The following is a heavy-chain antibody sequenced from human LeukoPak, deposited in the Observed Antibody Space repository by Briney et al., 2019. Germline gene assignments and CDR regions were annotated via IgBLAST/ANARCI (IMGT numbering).Heavy chain of an antibody. J-gene: IGHJ4*02. CDR2: ISGSGGST. CDR1: GFTFSSYA. D-gene: IGHD3-16*02. V-gene: IGHV3-23*01. CDR3: AKARRSSYTGGFDY. Sequence: GGSLRLSCAASGFTFSSYAMSWVRQAPGKGLEWVSAISGSGGSTYYADSVKGRFTISRDNSKNPLYLQMNSLRAEDTAVYYCAKARRSSYTGGFDYWGQGTLVTVSS.